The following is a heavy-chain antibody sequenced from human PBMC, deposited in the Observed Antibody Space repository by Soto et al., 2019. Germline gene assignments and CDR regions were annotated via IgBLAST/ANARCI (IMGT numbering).Heavy chain of an antibody. J-gene: IGHJ4*02. V-gene: IGHV3-21*01. Sequence: EVQLVESGGGLVKPGGSLRLSCAASGFTFSSYSMNWVRQAPGKGLEWVSSISSSSSYIYYADSVKGRFTISRDNAKNSLYLQMNSLRAEDTAVYYCARVNDYIWGSYPLNPPSDFDYWGQGTLVTVSS. D-gene: IGHD3-16*02. CDR1: GFTFSSYS. CDR3: ARVNDYIWGSYPLNPPSDFDY. CDR2: ISSSSSYI.